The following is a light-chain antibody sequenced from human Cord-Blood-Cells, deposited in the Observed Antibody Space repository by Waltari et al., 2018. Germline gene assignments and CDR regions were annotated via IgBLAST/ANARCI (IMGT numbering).Light chain of an antibody. J-gene: IGLJ1*01. CDR1: SSDVGGSNY. V-gene: IGLV2-14*03. CDR2: DVS. Sequence: QSALTQTASVSGSPGQSITISCTGTSSDVGGSNYVSWYQQHPGKAPKLMNYDVSIRPSCVSNPFTGSKSVSTPSLTISVLQADDEANYDSGSYTISSTLYVFGAGTKITVL. CDR3: GSYTISSTLYV.